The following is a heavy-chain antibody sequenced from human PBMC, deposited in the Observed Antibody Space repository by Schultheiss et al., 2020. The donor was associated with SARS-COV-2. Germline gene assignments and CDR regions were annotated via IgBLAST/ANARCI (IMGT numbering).Heavy chain of an antibody. CDR1: GGSFSGYY. CDR3: ARNVMVRGFGWFDP. V-gene: IGHV4-59*01. J-gene: IGHJ5*02. Sequence: SETLSLTCAVYGGSFSGYYWGWIRQPPGKGLEWIGYIYYSGSTNYNPSLKSRVTISVDTSKNQFSLKLSSVTAADTAVYYCARNVMVRGFGWFDPWGQGTLVTVSS. D-gene: IGHD3-10*01. CDR2: IYYSGST.